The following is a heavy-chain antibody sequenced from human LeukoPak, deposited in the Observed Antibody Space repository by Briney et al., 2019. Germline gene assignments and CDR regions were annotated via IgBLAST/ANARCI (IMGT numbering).Heavy chain of an antibody. CDR2: INTNTGNP. CDR1: GYTFTTYP. CDR3: ARESREQHVGRLYFYYGMDV. D-gene: IGHD6-6*01. Sequence: ASVKVSCKASGYTFTTYPMNWVRQAPGQGLEWMGWINTNTGNPTYAQGFTGRFVFSLDTSVSTAYMEISSLKAEDTAVYYCARESREQHVGRLYFYYGMDVWGQGTTDSVSS. V-gene: IGHV7-4-1*02. J-gene: IGHJ6*02.